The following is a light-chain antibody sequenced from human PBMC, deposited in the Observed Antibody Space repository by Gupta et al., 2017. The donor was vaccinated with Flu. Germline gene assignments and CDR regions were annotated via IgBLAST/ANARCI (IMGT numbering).Light chain of an antibody. V-gene: IGKV1-5*03. J-gene: IGKJ1*01. CDR3: QQYNSYSQRT. Sequence: DIQMTQSPSTLSASVGDRVTITCRASQSISSWLAWYQQKPGKDPKLLIYKASSLESGVPSRFSGSGSGTEFTLTISSLQPDDFATYYCQQYNSYSQRTFGQGTKVEIK. CDR2: KAS. CDR1: QSISSW.